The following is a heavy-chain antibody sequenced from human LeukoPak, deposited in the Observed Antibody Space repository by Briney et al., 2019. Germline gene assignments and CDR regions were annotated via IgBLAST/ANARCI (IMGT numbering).Heavy chain of an antibody. Sequence: PGGSLRLSCAASGSTFSSYWMSWVRQAPGKGLEWVASIKQDGAEKSYVDSVKGRFTISRDNAKNSLYLQMSSLRAEDTAVYYCARDGTAAGLYFDLWGQGTLVTVSS. D-gene: IGHD6-13*01. V-gene: IGHV3-7*01. CDR1: GSTFSSYW. CDR2: IKQDGAEK. J-gene: IGHJ4*01. CDR3: ARDGTAAGLYFDL.